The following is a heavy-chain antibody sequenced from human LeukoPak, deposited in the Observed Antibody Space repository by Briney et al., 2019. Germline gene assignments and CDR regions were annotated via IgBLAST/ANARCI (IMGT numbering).Heavy chain of an antibody. D-gene: IGHD3-22*01. V-gene: IGHV1-69*05. J-gene: IGHJ4*02. CDR2: IIPIFGTA. CDR1: AGTFSSYA. CDR3: ARSLFYDSSVYPVWYFDY. Sequence: SVKVSCKASAGTFSSYAISRVRQAPGQGLEGMGGIIPIFGTANYAQKFQGRVTITTDESTSTAYMQLSSLRSEDTAEYYCARSLFYDSSVYPVWYFDYWGQGTLVTVSS.